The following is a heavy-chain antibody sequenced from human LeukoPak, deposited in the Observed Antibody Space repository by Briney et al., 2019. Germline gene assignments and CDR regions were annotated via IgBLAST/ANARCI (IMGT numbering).Heavy chain of an antibody. J-gene: IGHJ4*02. CDR2: IYYSGST. V-gene: IGHV4-59*12. D-gene: IGHD1-26*01. Sequence: PSETLSLTCTVSGGSISSYYWSWIRQPPGKGLEWIGYIYYSGSTNYNPSLKSRVTISVDTSKNQFSLKLSSVTAADTAVYYCARRRRSRGADFDYWGQGTLVTVSS. CDR3: ARRRRSRGADFDY. CDR1: GGSISSYY.